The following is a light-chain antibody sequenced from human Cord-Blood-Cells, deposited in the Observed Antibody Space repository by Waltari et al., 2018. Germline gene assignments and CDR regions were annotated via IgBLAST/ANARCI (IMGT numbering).Light chain of an antibody. J-gene: IGLJ3*02. Sequence: QSALTQPASVSGSPGQSITISCTGTSSDVGGYNYLSWYQQHPGKAPELMIYDVSKRPSGVSNRFSGSKSGNTASLTISGLQAEDEADYYCSSYTSSSTWVFGGGTKLTVL. CDR3: SSYTSSSTWV. V-gene: IGLV2-14*01. CDR1: SSDVGGYNY. CDR2: DVS.